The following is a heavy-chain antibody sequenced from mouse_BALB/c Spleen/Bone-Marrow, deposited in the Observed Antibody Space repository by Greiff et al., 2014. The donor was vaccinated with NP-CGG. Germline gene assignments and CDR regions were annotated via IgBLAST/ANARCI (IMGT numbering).Heavy chain of an antibody. CDR1: GFNIKDTY. CDR3: ASYVYGYYLDY. CDR2: IGPANVNT. D-gene: IGHD1-1*01. J-gene: IGHJ2*01. V-gene: IGHV14-3*02. Sequence: EVQLQQSGAELVKPGASVKLSCTASGFNIKDTYMHWVKQRPEQGLEWIGRIGPANVNTKYDPKFQGKATITADTSSNTAYLQLSSLTSEDTAVYYCASYVYGYYLDYWGQGTTLTVSS.